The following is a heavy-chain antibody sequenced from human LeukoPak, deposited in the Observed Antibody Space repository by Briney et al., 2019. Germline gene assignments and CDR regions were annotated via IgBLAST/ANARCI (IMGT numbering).Heavy chain of an antibody. D-gene: IGHD3-9*01. CDR2: ISTYNGNS. CDR1: GYTFTSYG. V-gene: IGHV1-18*01. CDR3: ARAEAYYDILTGYYMGSQPHFDY. J-gene: IGHJ4*02. Sequence: ASVKVSCKASGYTFTSYGITWVRQAPGQGLEWMGWISTYNGNSNYAQKLQGRVTMTTDTSTSTAYMELSSLRSEDTAVYYCARAEAYYDILTGYYMGSQPHFDYWGQGTLVTVSS.